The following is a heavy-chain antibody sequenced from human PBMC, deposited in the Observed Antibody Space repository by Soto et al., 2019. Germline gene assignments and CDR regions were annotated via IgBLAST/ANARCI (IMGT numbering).Heavy chain of an antibody. CDR1: GGTFSSYA. Sequence: QVQLVQSGAEVKKPGSSVKVSCKASGGTFSSYAISWVRQAPGQGLEWMGGIIPIFGTANYAQKFQGRVTITADESTSTAYMELSSLRSEDTAVYYCARVDPRGYCSGGSCYSGAFDIWGQGTMVTVSS. D-gene: IGHD2-15*01. J-gene: IGHJ3*02. CDR2: IIPIFGTA. V-gene: IGHV1-69*01. CDR3: ARVDPRGYCSGGSCYSGAFDI.